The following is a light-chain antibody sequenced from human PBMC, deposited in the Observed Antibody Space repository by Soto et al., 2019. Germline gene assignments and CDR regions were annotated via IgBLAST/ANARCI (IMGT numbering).Light chain of an antibody. V-gene: IGLV2-14*03. CDR3: SSYTSSSTVV. Sequence: QSALTQPASVSGSPGQSITISCTGTSSDVGGYNYVSWYQQHPGKAHKLMIYDVSYRPSGVSNRFSGSKSGNTASLTISGLQADDEADYYCSSYTSSSTVVFGGGTKVTVL. CDR2: DVS. CDR1: SSDVGGYNY. J-gene: IGLJ3*02.